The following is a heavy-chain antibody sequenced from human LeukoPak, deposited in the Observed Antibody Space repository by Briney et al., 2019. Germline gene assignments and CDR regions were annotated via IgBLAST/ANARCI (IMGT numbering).Heavy chain of an antibody. J-gene: IGHJ5*02. V-gene: IGHV4-4*09. CDR1: GGTISSYC. CDR2: IYTTGST. D-gene: IGHD2-2*01. Sequence: SETLSLTCTVSGGTISSYCWSWVRQPPGKGLEWIGYIYTTGSTKYNPSLKSRVTISVDTSKNQFSRKLSSVTAADTAVYYCARQGNYASNWFDPWGQGTLVTVSS. CDR3: ARQGNYASNWFDP.